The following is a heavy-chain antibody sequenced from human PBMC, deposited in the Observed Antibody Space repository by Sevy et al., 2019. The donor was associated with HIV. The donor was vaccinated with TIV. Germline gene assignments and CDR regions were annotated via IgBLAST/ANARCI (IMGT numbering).Heavy chain of an antibody. CDR2: IIPLFDTT. Sequence: ASVKVSCKASGDTFSIYGISWVRRAPGQGLEWMEGIIPLFDTTNNAQKFHDRVTFTADESTSTACMELSSLRSEDTAMYYCARSFPNILTGYYDYWGQGTLVTVSS. CDR3: ARSFPNILTGYYDY. V-gene: IGHV1-69*13. CDR1: GDTFSIYG. D-gene: IGHD3-9*01. J-gene: IGHJ4*02.